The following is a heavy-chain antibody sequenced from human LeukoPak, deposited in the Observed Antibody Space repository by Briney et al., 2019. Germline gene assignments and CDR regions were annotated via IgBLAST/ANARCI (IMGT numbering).Heavy chain of an antibody. V-gene: IGHV3-7*01. CDR3: ARSKLPSPGYFDY. J-gene: IGHJ4*02. CDR2: IKQDGSEK. Sequence: PGGSLRLSCAASGFTFGSYGMSWVRQAPGKGLEWVANIKQDGSEKYYVDSVKGRFTISRDNAKNSLYLQMNSLRAEDTAVYYCARSKLPSPGYFDYWGQGTLVTVSS. D-gene: IGHD2-15*01. CDR1: GFTFGSYG.